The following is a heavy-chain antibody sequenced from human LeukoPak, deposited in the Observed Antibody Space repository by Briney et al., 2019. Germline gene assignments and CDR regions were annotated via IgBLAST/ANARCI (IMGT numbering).Heavy chain of an antibody. D-gene: IGHD1-26*01. V-gene: IGHV3-64D*09. CDR1: GFXVSSNF. J-gene: IGHJ3*02. CDR2: ISSNGGST. CDR3: VKGLPSGSYYQTGAFDI. Sequence: GGSLRLSCAASGFXVSSNFMSWVRQAPGKGLEYVSAISSNGGSTDYADSVKGRFTISRDNSKNTLNLQMSSLRAEDTAVYYCVKGLPSGSYYQTGAFDIWGQGTIVTVSS.